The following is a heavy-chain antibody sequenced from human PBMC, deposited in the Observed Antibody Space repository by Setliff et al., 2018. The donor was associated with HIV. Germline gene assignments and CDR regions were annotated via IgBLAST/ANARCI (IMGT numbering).Heavy chain of an antibody. D-gene: IGHD3-10*01. CDR1: GASMSSGDYY. CDR3: AREVNIPVRGITDDAFDI. V-gene: IGHV4-30-4*08. CDR2: IYYSGNS. J-gene: IGHJ3*02. Sequence: PSETLSLTCTVSGASMSSGDYYWSWIRQPPGKGLEWIGYIYYSGNSYYNPSLKSRVTLSVDTSKNQFSLKANSVTAADTAVYYCAREVNIPVRGITDDAFDIWGQRTMVTVSS.